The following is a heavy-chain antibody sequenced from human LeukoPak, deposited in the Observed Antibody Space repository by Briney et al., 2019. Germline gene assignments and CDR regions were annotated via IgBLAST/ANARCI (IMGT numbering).Heavy chain of an antibody. Sequence: PSETLSLTCTVSGGSISSGGHYWNWIRQPPGKGLEWIGYIYHSGTTYYNPSLKSRVTISVDRSKNQFSLKLSSVTATDTAVYYCARAKKLEKFYFDYWGRGTLVTVSS. D-gene: IGHD1-1*01. V-gene: IGHV4-30-2*01. CDR1: GGSISSGGHY. CDR3: ARAKKLEKFYFDY. CDR2: IYHSGTT. J-gene: IGHJ4*02.